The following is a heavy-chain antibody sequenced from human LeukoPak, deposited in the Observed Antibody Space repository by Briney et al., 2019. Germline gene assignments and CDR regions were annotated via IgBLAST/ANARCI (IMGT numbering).Heavy chain of an antibody. V-gene: IGHV3-48*04. CDR3: AKDSRRVAAAGFIFDY. J-gene: IGHJ4*02. CDR2: ISSSSSTI. D-gene: IGHD6-13*01. CDR1: GFTFSSYS. Sequence: GGSLRLSCAASGFTFSSYSMNWVRQAPGKGMEWVSYISSSSSTIYYADSVKGRLTISRDNAKNSLYLQMNSLRAEDTALYYCAKDSRRVAAAGFIFDYWGQGTLVTVSS.